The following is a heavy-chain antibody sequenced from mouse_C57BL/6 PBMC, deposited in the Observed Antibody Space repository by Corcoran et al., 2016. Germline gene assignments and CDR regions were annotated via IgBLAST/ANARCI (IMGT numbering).Heavy chain of an antibody. V-gene: IGHV9-3*01. CDR1: GYTFTTYG. CDR2: INTYSGVP. D-gene: IGHD1-1*01. CDR3: ERPGVVATNAMDY. Sequence: QIQLVQSGPELKKPGETVKISCKASGYTFTTYGMSWVKQAPGKGLKWMGWINTYSGVPTYADDFKGRFAFSLETSASTAYLQINNLKNEDTATYFCERPGVVATNAMDYWGQGTSVTVSS. J-gene: IGHJ4*01.